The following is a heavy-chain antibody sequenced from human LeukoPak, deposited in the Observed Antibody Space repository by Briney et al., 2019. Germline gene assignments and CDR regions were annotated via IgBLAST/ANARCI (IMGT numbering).Heavy chain of an antibody. J-gene: IGHJ3*02. Sequence: EASVKVSCKASGYTYTNYYIHWVRQAPGQGLEWMGWINSNRGGTNYAQKFQGRVTMTRDTSISTAYMELRSVRSDDTAVYYCARDHGDDAFDIWGPGTMVTVSS. CDR3: ARDHGDDAFDI. D-gene: IGHD3-3*01. CDR2: INSNRGGT. CDR1: GYTYTNYY. V-gene: IGHV1-2*02.